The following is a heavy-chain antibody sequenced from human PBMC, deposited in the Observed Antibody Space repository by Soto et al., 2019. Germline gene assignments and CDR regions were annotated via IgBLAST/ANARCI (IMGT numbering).Heavy chain of an antibody. CDR2: ISGSGGST. J-gene: IGHJ3*02. V-gene: IGHV3-23*01. CDR1: GFTFSNYA. Sequence: EVQLLESGGGLVQPGGSLRLSCAGSGFTFSNYAMTWVRQAPGQGLEWVSGISGSGGSTYYADSVKGRFTISRDSSENTLYLLMDSLRAEDTALYYCAKKTDSSSPWGALDIWGQGTMVSVSS. CDR3: AKKTDSSSPWGALDI. D-gene: IGHD6-6*01.